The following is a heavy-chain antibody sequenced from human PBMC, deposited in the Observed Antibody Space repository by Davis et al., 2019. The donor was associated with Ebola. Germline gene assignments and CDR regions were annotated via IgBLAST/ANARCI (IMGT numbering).Heavy chain of an antibody. J-gene: IGHJ4*02. Sequence: PSETLSLTSAVYGGSFSGYYWSWIRQPPGKGLEWIGYIYYSGSTYYNPSLKSRVTISVDTSKNQFSLKLSSVTAADTAVYYCASAYYDFWSGYYTFYYFDYWGQGTLVTVSS. CDR1: GGSFSGYY. V-gene: IGHV4-30-4*01. CDR3: ASAYYDFWSGYYTFYYFDY. D-gene: IGHD3-3*01. CDR2: IYYSGST.